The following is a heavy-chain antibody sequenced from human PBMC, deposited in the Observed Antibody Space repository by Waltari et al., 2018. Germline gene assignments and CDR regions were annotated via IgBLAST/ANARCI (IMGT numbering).Heavy chain of an antibody. J-gene: IGHJ4*02. D-gene: IGHD3-22*01. Sequence: EVQLVESGGGLVQPGRSLRLSCAASGFTFADYAMHWVRQAPGKGMEWVSGISWNRSSIGYADSVKGRFTISRDNAKNSLYLQMNSLRAEDTALYYCAKVSYYYDSSGYLDYWGQGTLVTVSS. CDR3: AKVSYYYDSSGYLDY. CDR1: GFTFADYA. CDR2: ISWNRSSI. V-gene: IGHV3-9*01.